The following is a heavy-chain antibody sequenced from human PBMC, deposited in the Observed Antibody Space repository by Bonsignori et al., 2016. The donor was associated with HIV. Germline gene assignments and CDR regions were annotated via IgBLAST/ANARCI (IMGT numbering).Heavy chain of an antibody. CDR2: ISTDGSTT. D-gene: IGHD2-15*01. CDR1: GFTFGSSW. V-gene: IGHV3-74*01. CDR3: ARNEGYRFDY. Sequence: EVQLVESGGALVQPGGSLRLSCAASGFTFGSSWMHWVRQVPGKGLMWVSLISTDGSTTTYADSVGGRFTISRDNARNTLYLQMISLGAEDTAVYYCARNEGYRFDYWGQGSLVTVSS. J-gene: IGHJ4*02.